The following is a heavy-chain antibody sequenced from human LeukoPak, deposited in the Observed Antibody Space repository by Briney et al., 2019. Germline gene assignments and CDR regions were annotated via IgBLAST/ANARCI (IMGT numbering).Heavy chain of an antibody. Sequence: SETLSLTCTVSGGSISDSSFYWGWIRQPPGKGLEWIGSVHSSGNTNYAPSLNSRVTLSVDTSKNQFSLNLSSVTATDTAVYYCARCLATGGRVSFDYWGQGTLVTVSS. CDR1: GGSISDSSFY. CDR3: ARCLATGGRVSFDY. CDR2: VHSSGNT. J-gene: IGHJ4*02. V-gene: IGHV4-39*01. D-gene: IGHD6-13*01.